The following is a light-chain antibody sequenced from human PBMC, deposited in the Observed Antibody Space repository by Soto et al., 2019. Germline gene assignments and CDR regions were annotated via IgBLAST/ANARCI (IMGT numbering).Light chain of an antibody. CDR2: GAL. V-gene: IGKV3-20*01. CDR3: QHYGSSAYT. CDR1: QSVSSTY. J-gene: IGKJ2*01. Sequence: EIVLTQSPGTLSLSPGERATLSYRASQSVSSTYLAWYQQKPGQAPRLLIYGALSRATGIPDRFSGSGSGTDYTLTITRLEPEDFAVYYCQHYGSSAYTFGQGTKLEIK.